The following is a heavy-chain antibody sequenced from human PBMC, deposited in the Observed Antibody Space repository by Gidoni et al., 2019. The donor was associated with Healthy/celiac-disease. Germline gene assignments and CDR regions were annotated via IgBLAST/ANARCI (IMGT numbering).Heavy chain of an antibody. Sequence: QVQLQESGPGLVKPSQTLSLTCTVSGGSISSGSYYWSWIRQPAGKGLEWIGRIYTSGSTNYNPSLKSRVTMSVDTSKNQFSLKLSSVTAADTAVYYCASSKAVAGLGPYDYWGQGTLVTVSS. CDR1: GGSISSGSYY. CDR2: IYTSGST. V-gene: IGHV4-61*02. CDR3: ASSKAVAGLGPYDY. J-gene: IGHJ4*02. D-gene: IGHD6-19*01.